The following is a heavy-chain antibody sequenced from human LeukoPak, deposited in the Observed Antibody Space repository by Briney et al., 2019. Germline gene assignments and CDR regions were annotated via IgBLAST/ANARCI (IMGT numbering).Heavy chain of an antibody. J-gene: IGHJ4*02. D-gene: IGHD2-2*01. CDR1: GGSFSSGSYY. CDR2: IYHSGST. V-gene: IGHV4-30-2*01. CDR3: ARESGDCSSTSCYVGYFDY. Sequence: SETLSLTCTVSGGSFSSGSYYWSWIRQPPGKGLEWIGYIYHSGSTYYNPSLKSRVTISVDRSKNQFSLKLSSVTAADTAVYYCARESGDCSSTSCYVGYFDYWGQGTLVTVSS.